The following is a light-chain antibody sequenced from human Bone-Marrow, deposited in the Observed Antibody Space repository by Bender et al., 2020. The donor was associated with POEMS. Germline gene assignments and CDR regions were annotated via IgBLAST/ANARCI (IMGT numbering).Light chain of an antibody. CDR3: CSFADTRLSA. V-gene: IGLV2-23*01. CDR1: SSDIGSYNR. J-gene: IGLJ1*01. Sequence: QSALTQPASVSGSPGQSITISCTGTSSDIGSYNRVSWYQQHPGKAPKVIIYEGTKRPSGISDRFSGSKSGDTASLTISGLQAEDESDYYCCSFADTRLSAFGTGTKVTVL. CDR2: EGT.